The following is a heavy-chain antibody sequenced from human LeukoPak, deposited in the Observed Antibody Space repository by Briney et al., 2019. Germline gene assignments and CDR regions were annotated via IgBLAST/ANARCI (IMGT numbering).Heavy chain of an antibody. D-gene: IGHD3-22*01. V-gene: IGHV4-39*01. Sequence: SETLSLTCTVSGGSISSSSYYWGWIRQPPGKGLEGNGSIYYTSSTYYNPSLRSRITISVATTKNQLTLKLTSVTAADMAVYYCARGVTMIVVVIHDWYFDLWGRGTLVTVSS. CDR1: GGSISSSSYY. J-gene: IGHJ2*01. CDR3: ARGVTMIVVVIHDWYFDL. CDR2: IYYTSST.